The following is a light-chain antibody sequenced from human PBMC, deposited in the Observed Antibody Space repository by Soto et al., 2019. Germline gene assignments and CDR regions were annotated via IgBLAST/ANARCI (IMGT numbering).Light chain of an antibody. CDR2: EVT. Sequence: QSVLAQPASVSGSPGQSITISCTGTSSDVGAYNSVSWYQHHPGRAPKLIIYEVTIRPSGVSNRFSGSKSGNTASLTISGLQAEDEADYYCSSYTTSTPYVFGSGTKVTVL. CDR3: SSYTTSTPYV. CDR1: SSDVGAYNS. J-gene: IGLJ1*01. V-gene: IGLV2-14*01.